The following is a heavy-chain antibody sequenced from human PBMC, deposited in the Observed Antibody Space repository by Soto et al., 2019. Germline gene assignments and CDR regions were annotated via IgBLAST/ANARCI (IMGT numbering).Heavy chain of an antibody. CDR2: IYYSGST. Sequence: SETLSLTCTVSGGSISSYYWSWIRQPPGKGLEWIGYIYYSGSTNYNPSLKSRVTISVGTSKNQFSLKLSSVTAADTAVYYCARLDYYGSGSYSLAFDIWGQGTMVTVSS. CDR1: GGSISSYY. J-gene: IGHJ3*02. D-gene: IGHD3-10*01. CDR3: ARLDYYGSGSYSLAFDI. V-gene: IGHV4-59*01.